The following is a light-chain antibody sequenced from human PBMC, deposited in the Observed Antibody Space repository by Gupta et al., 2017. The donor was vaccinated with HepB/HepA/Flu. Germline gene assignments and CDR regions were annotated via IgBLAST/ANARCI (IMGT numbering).Light chain of an antibody. V-gene: IGLV2-14*03. Sequence: QSALPQPASVSGSPGQSITISCTGTSSDVGGYNYVSWYQQHPGKAPKLMIYDVSNRPSGVSNRFSGSKSGNTASLTISGLQAEDEADYYCSSYTSRVVFGGGTKLTVL. CDR1: SSDVGGYNY. CDR2: DVS. J-gene: IGLJ2*01. CDR3: SSYTSRVV.